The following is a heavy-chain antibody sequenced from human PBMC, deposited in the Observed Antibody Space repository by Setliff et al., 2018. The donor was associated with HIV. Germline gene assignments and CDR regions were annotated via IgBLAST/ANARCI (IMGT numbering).Heavy chain of an antibody. D-gene: IGHD3-16*02. CDR1: GDSIRSRSFY. J-gene: IGHJ4*02. CDR2: ISNSGPA. V-gene: IGHV4-31*03. CDR3: ARAAYVWGTYRFSPFDL. Sequence: PSETLSLTCSVLGDSIRSRSFYWSWVRQVPGKGLEWIGHISNSGPASYNPSLKNRLVILMNSTDNHFSLRLDFVTAADTAVYYCARAAYVWGTYRFSPFDLWGQGAQVTVS.